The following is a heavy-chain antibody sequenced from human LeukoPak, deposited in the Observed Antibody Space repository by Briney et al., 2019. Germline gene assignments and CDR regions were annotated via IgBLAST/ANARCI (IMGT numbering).Heavy chain of an antibody. CDR3: ARDGRRGPGFDP. Sequence: KPGGSLRLSCAASGFTFSSYSMNWARQAPGKGLEWVSSISSSSSYIYYADSVKGRFTISRDNAKNSLYLQMNSLRDEDTAVYYCARDGRRGPGFDPWGQGTLVTVSS. CDR2: ISSSSSYI. CDR1: GFTFSSYS. D-gene: IGHD5-24*01. V-gene: IGHV3-21*01. J-gene: IGHJ5*02.